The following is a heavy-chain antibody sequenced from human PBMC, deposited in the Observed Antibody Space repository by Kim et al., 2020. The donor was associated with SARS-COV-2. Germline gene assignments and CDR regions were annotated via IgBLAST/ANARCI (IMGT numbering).Heavy chain of an antibody. CDR3: ARHCSGGSCYFDP. V-gene: IGHV5-51*01. J-gene: IGHJ5*02. Sequence: YSPSFQGQVTISADKSISTAYLQWSSLKASDTAMYYCARHCSGGSCYFDPWGQGTLVTVSS. D-gene: IGHD2-15*01.